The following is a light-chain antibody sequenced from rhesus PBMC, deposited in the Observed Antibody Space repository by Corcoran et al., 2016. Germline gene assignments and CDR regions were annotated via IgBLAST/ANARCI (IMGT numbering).Light chain of an antibody. Sequence: QAALTQPRSVSGSPGQSVPIPCTGTSIDIGNYNYVSWYQQHPVTAPKVIIYDVSKRPSGVSDRFSGSKSGNTASLTISGLQAEDEADYYCSSYAGSDTYIFGSGTRLSVL. CDR3: SSYAGSDTYI. V-gene: IGLV2-32*02. J-gene: IGLJ1*01. CDR1: SIDIGNYNY. CDR2: DVS.